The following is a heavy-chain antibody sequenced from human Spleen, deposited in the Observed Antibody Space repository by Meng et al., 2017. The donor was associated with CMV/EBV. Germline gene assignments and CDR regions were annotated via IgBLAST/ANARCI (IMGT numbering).Heavy chain of an antibody. V-gene: IGHV3-66*02. D-gene: IGHD6-19*01. CDR1: GFSVSNND. J-gene: IGHJ5*02. Sequence: ESLKISCAASGFSVSNNDINWVRQAPGKRLEWVSIICRGGHTYYTDSVKGRFTVSRDNSKNTLYLQMNSLRAEDTAVYYCANGKEDRQWDTWGQGTLVTVSS. CDR2: ICRGGHT. CDR3: ANGKEDRQWDT.